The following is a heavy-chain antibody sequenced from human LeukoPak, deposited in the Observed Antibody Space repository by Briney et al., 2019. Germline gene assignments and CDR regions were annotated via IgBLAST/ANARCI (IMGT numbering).Heavy chain of an antibody. Sequence: PSETLSLTCTVSGGSISSYYWSWIRQPAGKGLEWIGRIYTSGSTNYNPSLKSRVTMSVDTSKNQFSLKLSSVTAADTAVYYCARGSTVVTPRGGYYFDYWGQGTLVTVSS. CDR3: ARGSTVVTPRGGYYFDY. CDR2: IYTSGST. CDR1: GGSISSYY. D-gene: IGHD4-23*01. J-gene: IGHJ4*02. V-gene: IGHV4-4*07.